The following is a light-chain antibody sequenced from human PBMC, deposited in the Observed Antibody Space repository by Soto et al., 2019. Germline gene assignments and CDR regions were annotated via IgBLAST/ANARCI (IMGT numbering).Light chain of an antibody. Sequence: DFQMTQSPSSLSASVGDRVTITCRASQGISDDLGWYQQQPGKAPERLIFLASRLQSGVPSRFSGSGSGTEFTLTISSPQPEDLATYYCLQHSSPPFTFRPGSKVDIK. CDR1: QGISDD. CDR3: LQHSSPPFT. J-gene: IGKJ3*01. V-gene: IGKV1-17*01. CDR2: LAS.